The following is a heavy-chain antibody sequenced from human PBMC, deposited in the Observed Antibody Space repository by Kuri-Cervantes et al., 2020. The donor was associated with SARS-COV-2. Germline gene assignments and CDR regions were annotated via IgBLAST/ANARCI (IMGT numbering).Heavy chain of an antibody. CDR2: ISSSGSTI. D-gene: IGHD1-26*01. CDR3: ARGHLSGSYRGYYYYGMDV. J-gene: IGHJ6*02. Sequence: GESLKISCAASGFTFSSYEMNWVRQAPGKGLEWVSYISSSGSTIYYADSVKGRFTISRDNAKNSLYLQMNSLRAEDTVVYYCARGHLSGSYRGYYYYGMDVWGQGTTVTVSS. V-gene: IGHV3-48*03. CDR1: GFTFSSYE.